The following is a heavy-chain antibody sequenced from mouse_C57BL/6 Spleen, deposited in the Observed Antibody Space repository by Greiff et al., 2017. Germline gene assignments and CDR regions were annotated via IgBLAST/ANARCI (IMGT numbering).Heavy chain of an antibody. CDR2: IGTANGNT. Sequence: DVKLVESVAELVRPGASVKLSCTASGFNIKNTYMHWVKQRPEQGLEWIGWIGTANGNTKYAPKFQGRATITADTSSNTAYLQMSSLTSEDTAIYYCAITTVVAIDYWGQGTTVTVSS. V-gene: IGHV14-3*01. CDR1: GFNIKNTY. CDR3: AITTVVAIDY. J-gene: IGHJ2*01. D-gene: IGHD1-1*01.